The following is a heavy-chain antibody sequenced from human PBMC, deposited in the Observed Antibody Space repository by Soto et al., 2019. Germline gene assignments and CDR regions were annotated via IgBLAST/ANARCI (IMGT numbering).Heavy chain of an antibody. CDR2: IYYSGST. CDR1: GGSISSYY. Sequence: PSETLSLTCTVSGGSISSYYWSWIRQPPGKGLEWIGYIYYSGSTYYNPSLKSRVTISVDTSKNQFSLKLNSVTAADTAVYYCARGGPGIDYWGQGALVTVSS. CDR3: ARGGPGIDY. J-gene: IGHJ4*02. D-gene: IGHD3-16*01. V-gene: IGHV4-59*08.